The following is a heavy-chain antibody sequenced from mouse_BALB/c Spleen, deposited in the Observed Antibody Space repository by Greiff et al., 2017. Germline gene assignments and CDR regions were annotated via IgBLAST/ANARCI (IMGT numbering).Heavy chain of an antibody. CDR1: GFTFTDYY. D-gene: IGHD1-1*01. CDR2: IRNKANGYTT. Sequence: EVHLVESGGGLVQPGGSLRLSCATSGFTFTDYYMSWVRQPPGKALEWLGFIRNKANGYTTEYSASVKGRFTISRDNSQSILYLQMNTLRAEDSATYYCARDRDYGSSYYAMDYWGQGTSVTVSS. CDR3: ARDRDYGSSYYAMDY. V-gene: IGHV7-3*02. J-gene: IGHJ4*01.